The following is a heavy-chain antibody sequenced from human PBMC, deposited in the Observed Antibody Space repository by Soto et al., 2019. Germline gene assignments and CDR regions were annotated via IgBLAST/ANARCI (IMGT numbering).Heavy chain of an antibody. Sequence: ASVKVSCKASGYTFTSHDINWVRQATGQGLEWMGWMNPNSGNTGYAQKFQGRVTMTRNTSISTAYMELSSLRSEDTAVYYCARGVTYCSSTSCYVLDYWGQGTLVNVSS. J-gene: IGHJ4*02. D-gene: IGHD2-2*01. CDR1: GYTFTSHD. CDR3: ARGVTYCSSTSCYVLDY. V-gene: IGHV1-8*01. CDR2: MNPNSGNT.